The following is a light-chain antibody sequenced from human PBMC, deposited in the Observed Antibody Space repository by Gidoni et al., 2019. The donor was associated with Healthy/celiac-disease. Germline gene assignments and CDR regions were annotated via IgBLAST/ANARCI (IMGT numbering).Light chain of an antibody. CDR1: QSVSSY. CDR3: QQRSNWPPD. J-gene: IGKJ3*01. V-gene: IGKV3-11*01. Sequence: PGERATLSCRASQSVSSYLAWYQQKPGQAPRLLIYDASNRATGIPARFSGSGSGTDFTPTISSLEPEDFAVYYCQQRSNWPPDFGPGTKVDIK. CDR2: DAS.